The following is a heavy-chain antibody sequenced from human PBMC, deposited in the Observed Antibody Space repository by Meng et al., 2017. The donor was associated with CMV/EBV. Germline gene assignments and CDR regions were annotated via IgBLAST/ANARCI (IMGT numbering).Heavy chain of an antibody. J-gene: IGHJ4*02. CDR3: ASSYYYDSSGYYQYHFDY. Sequence: SEPLSLTCTVSGGSIISGGYYWSCIRQHPGKGLEWIGYIYYSGSTYYNPSLKSRVTISVDTSKNQFSLKLSSVTAADTAVYYCASSYYYDSSGYYQYHFDYWGQGTLVTVSS. CDR1: GGSIISGGYY. CDR2: IYYSGST. D-gene: IGHD3-22*01. V-gene: IGHV4-31*03.